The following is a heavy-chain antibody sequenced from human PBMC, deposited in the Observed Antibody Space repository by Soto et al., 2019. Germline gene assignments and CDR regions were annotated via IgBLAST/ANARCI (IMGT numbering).Heavy chain of an antibody. CDR3: APLSVSLSGPYGIHV. CDR2: MFYSGLT. Sequence: SETLSLTCSVSGYSVSSSDYYWAWIRQPPGKGLEWIGSMFYSGLTYYNPSLKSRVTLSVDTSKNQFSVRLNSVTAADTAVYYCAPLSVSLSGPYGIHVWGQGTTVT. J-gene: IGHJ6*02. D-gene: IGHD2-15*01. V-gene: IGHV4-39*01. CDR1: GYSVSSSDYY.